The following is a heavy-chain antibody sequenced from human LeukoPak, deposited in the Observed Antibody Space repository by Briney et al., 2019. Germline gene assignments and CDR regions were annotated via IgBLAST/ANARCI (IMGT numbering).Heavy chain of an antibody. CDR2: ISASGGST. Sequence: PGGSLRLSCAASGFTFSSSAMSWVRQVPGKGLEWVSGISASGGSTYYADSVRGRFTISRDNSKNTLYVQMNSLRDEDTAVYYCAKTRGYSYGPSFYYFDYWGQGTLVTVSS. CDR3: AKTRGYSYGPSFYYFDY. J-gene: IGHJ4*02. D-gene: IGHD5-18*01. CDR1: GFTFSSSA. V-gene: IGHV3-23*01.